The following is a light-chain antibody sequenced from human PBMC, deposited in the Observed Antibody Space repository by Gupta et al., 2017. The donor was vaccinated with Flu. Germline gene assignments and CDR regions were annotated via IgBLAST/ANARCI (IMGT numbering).Light chain of an antibody. J-gene: IGLJ2*01. Sequence: FVLTHPHSLSEPPGEAISISSTRRSGSSTRNYVHWYQQRPGSAPTALIYDNDQRPSGVPDRFSGFLGTSSNSASLTISGLRADDEDDYYCQSYDDSNQMVFGGGTKLTVL. CDR3: QSYDDSNQMV. CDR2: DND. CDR1: SGSSTRNY. V-gene: IGLV6-57*03.